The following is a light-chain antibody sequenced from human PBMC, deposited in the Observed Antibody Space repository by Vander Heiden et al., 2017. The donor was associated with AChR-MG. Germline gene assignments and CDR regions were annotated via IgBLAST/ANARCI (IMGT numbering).Light chain of an antibody. CDR3: QSYDSSLNSFV. V-gene: IGLV1-40*01. Sequence: QSLLTQPPSVSGAPGQRVTISCAGSTPDIGAGYDVNWYRQFPGTAPKLLIFGNDNRPSGVPDRISGSRSGTSASLAITGLQAEDEADYYCQSYDSSLNSFVFGSGTKVTVL. CDR1: TPDIGAGYD. CDR2: GND. J-gene: IGLJ1*01.